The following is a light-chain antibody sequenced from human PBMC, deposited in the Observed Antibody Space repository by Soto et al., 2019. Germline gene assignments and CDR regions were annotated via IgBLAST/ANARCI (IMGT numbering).Light chain of an antibody. J-gene: IGLJ1*01. CDR3: AAWDDRLNGYV. CDR1: SSNIGRNT. Sequence: QSVLTQPPSASGTPGQRVTISCSGSSSNIGRNTVNWYQQLAGTAPKLLIYSNNQRPSGVPDRCSGSKSGTSASLAISGLQSEDEADYSCAAWDDRLNGYVFGTGTKLTVL. CDR2: SNN. V-gene: IGLV1-44*01.